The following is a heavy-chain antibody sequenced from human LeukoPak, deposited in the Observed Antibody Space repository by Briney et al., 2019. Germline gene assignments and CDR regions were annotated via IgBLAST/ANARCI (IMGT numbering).Heavy chain of an antibody. CDR1: GFTFSSYW. CDR3: AAIAAAGRTHRGFDY. Sequence: GGSLRLSCAASGFTFSSYWMHWVRQAPGTGLVWVSRINSDGSSTSYADSVKGRFTISRDNAKNTLYLQMNSLRAEDTAVYYCAAIAAAGRTHRGFDYWGQGTLVTVSS. V-gene: IGHV3-74*01. CDR2: INSDGSST. D-gene: IGHD6-13*01. J-gene: IGHJ4*02.